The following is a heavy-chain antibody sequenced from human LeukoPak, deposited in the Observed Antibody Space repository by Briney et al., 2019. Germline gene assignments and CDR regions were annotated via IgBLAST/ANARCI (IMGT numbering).Heavy chain of an antibody. Sequence: SETLSLTCTVSGGSVNSGSYYWNWIRQPPGKGLEWIGYIYYSGSTNYNPSLKSRVTISVDRSKNQFSLKLSSVTAADTAVYYCARRYCSSTSCPFDYWGQGTLVTVSS. J-gene: IGHJ4*02. V-gene: IGHV4-61*01. D-gene: IGHD2-2*01. CDR2: IYYSGST. CDR3: ARRYCSSTSCPFDY. CDR1: GGSVNSGSYY.